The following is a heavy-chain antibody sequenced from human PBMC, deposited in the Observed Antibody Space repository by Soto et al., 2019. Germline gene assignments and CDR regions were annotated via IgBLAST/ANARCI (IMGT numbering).Heavy chain of an antibody. V-gene: IGHV5-51*01. D-gene: IGHD2-2*01. Sequence: GESLKISCKASGYTFTSYWIGWVRQMPGKGLEWMGIIYPGDSDTRYSPSFQGQVTISADKSISTAYPQWSSLKASDSAMYYCARRGQLLSSYYYYGMDVWGQGTTVTVSS. J-gene: IGHJ6*02. CDR3: ARRGQLLSSYYYYGMDV. CDR1: GYTFTSYW. CDR2: IYPGDSDT.